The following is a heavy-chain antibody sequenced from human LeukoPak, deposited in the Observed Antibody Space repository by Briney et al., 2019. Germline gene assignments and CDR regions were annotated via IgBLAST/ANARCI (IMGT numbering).Heavy chain of an antibody. CDR1: GGSSSSSNW. CDR3: ARGNNSDWTSDAFDM. Sequence: SGTLSLTCAVSGGSSSSSNWWSWVRQPPGKGLEWIGEIYHSGSTNYNPSLKSRVTISVDKSKNQFSLKLGSVTAADPAVYYCARGNNSDWTSDAFDMWGQGTMVTVFS. V-gene: IGHV4-4*02. CDR2: IYHSGST. D-gene: IGHD6-19*01. J-gene: IGHJ3*02.